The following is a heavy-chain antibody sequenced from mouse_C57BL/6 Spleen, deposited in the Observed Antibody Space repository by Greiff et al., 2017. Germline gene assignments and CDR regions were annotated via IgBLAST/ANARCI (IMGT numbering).Heavy chain of an antibody. CDR3: ARSPGSNWYFDV. CDR2: IYPRSGNT. V-gene: IGHV1-81*01. Sequence: QVQLQQSGAELARPGASVKLSCKASGYTFTSYGISWVKQRTGQGLEWIGEIYPRSGNTYYNEKFKGKATLTADKSSSTAYMELRSLTSEDSAVYFCARSPGSNWYFDVWGTGTTVTVSS. J-gene: IGHJ1*03. CDR1: GYTFTSYG.